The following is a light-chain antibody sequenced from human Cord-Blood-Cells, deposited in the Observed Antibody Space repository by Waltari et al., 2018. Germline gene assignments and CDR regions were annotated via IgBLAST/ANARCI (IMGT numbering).Light chain of an antibody. CDR3: QQYYSTPYT. J-gene: IGKJ2*01. CDR1: QSVLYSSNNKNY. V-gene: IGKV4-1*01. CDR2: WAS. Sequence: DIVVTQSPDSLAASLGERATINCKSSQSVLYSSNNKNYLAWYQQKPGQPPKLLIYWASTRESGVPDRFSGSGSGTDFTLTISSLQAEDVAVYDCQQYYSTPYTFGQGTKLEIK.